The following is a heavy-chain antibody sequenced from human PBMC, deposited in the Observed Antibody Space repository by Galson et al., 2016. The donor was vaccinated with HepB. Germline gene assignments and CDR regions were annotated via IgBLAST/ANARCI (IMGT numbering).Heavy chain of an antibody. V-gene: IGHV3-7*03. J-gene: IGHJ4*02. CDR2: INEDGKKK. Sequence: SLRLSCAGSGFTFNTYWMTWVRQAPGKGLEWVATINEDGKKKHYLDSVRGRFTVSKDNAKSSLYLQTNNMRAEDTALYYCVSDRPSGWAAAYNWGRGTLVTVSS. CDR1: GFTFNTYW. CDR3: VSDRPSGWAAAYN. D-gene: IGHD6-25*01.